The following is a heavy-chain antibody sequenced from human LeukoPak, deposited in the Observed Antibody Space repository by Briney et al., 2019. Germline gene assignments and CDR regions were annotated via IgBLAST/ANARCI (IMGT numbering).Heavy chain of an antibody. D-gene: IGHD1-7*01. Sequence: GGSLRLSCVASGFAFSNYSVNWVRQAPGKGLEWISYISASGTTIYYADSVKGRFTLSRDNAKNSLYLQMNSLRAEDTAVYYCARDDDWNYEDYWGQGTLVTVSS. J-gene: IGHJ4*02. CDR3: ARDDDWNYEDY. CDR1: GFAFSNYS. V-gene: IGHV3-48*01. CDR2: ISASGTTI.